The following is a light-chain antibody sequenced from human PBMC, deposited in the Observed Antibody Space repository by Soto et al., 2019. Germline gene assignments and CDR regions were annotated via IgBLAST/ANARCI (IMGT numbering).Light chain of an antibody. CDR1: SSDVGGYNY. J-gene: IGLJ2*01. Sequence: QSVLTQPASMSGSPGQSITISCTGTSSDVGGYNYVSWYRQHPGKAPKLMIYDVNNRPSGVSNRFSGSKSGNTASLTISGLQAEDEADYYCSSLSSSSTLVIFGGGTKLTVL. V-gene: IGLV2-14*03. CDR3: SSLSSSSTLVI. CDR2: DVN.